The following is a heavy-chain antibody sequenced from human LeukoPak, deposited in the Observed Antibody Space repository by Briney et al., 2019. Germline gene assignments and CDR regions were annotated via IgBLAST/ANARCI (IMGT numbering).Heavy chain of an antibody. V-gene: IGHV3-30*03. CDR2: ISYDGSNK. CDR3: ARGDTAMVDY. Sequence: QPGGSLRLSCAASGFTFSSYGMHWVRQAPGKGLEWVAVISYDGSNKYYADSVKGRFTISRDNSKNTLYLQMNSLRAEDTAMYYCARGDTAMVDYWGQGTLVTVSS. J-gene: IGHJ4*02. D-gene: IGHD5-18*01. CDR1: GFTFSSYG.